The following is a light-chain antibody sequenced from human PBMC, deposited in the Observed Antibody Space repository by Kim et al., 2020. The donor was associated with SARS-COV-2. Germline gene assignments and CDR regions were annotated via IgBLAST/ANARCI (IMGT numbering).Light chain of an antibody. Sequence: ESVGDRVTITCRASQDIRNDLGWYQQNPGRAPKRLIYGASSLQSGVPSRFSGSGSGTEFTLTISSLQPEDFATYSCLQHNTYPITFGQGTRLEIK. CDR3: LQHNTYPIT. CDR2: GAS. J-gene: IGKJ5*01. V-gene: IGKV1-17*01. CDR1: QDIRND.